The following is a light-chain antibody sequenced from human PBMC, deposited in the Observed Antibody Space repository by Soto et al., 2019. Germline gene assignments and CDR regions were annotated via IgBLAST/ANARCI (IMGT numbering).Light chain of an antibody. V-gene: IGKV3-20*01. CDR3: QQYGTALGT. J-gene: IGKJ2*01. CDR1: QSLRSTF. CDR2: GVS. Sequence: EIVLTQSPGTLSLSPGERATLSCRASQSLRSTFLAWYQHKLGQAPRLLIHGVSTRATDIPDRFSGSGSGTIFNLSISRLEPEDFAVYYCQQYGTALGTFGQGTKVEIK.